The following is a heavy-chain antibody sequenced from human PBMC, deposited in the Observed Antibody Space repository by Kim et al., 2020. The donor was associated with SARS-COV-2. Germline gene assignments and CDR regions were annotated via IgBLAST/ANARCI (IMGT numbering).Heavy chain of an antibody. CDR2: ISAYNGNT. J-gene: IGHJ5*02. Sequence: ASVKVSCKASGYTFTSYGISWVRQAPGQGLEWMGWISAYNGNTNYAQKLQGRVTMTTDTSTSTAYMELRSLRSDDTAVYYCARDPYDILTGYYNENWFDPWGQGTRVTVSS. D-gene: IGHD3-9*01. CDR3: ARDPYDILTGYYNENWFDP. V-gene: IGHV1-18*04. CDR1: GYTFTSYG.